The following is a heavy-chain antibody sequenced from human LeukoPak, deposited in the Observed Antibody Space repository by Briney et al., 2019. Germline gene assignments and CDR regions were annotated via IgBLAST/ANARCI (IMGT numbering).Heavy chain of an antibody. V-gene: IGHV3-33*01. CDR2: IWYDGSNK. J-gene: IGHJ4*02. CDR1: GFTFSSYG. D-gene: IGHD3-3*01. CDR3: ARDGLWSGYYPLLN. Sequence: GGSLRLSCATSGFTFSSYGMHWVRQAPGKELEWVAVIWYDGSNKYYADSVKGRFTISRDNSKNTLYLQMNSLRAEDTAVYYCARDGLWSGYYPLLNWGQGTLVTVSS.